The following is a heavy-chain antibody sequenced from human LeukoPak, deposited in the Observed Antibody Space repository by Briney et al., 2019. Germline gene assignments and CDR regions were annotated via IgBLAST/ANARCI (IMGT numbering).Heavy chain of an antibody. CDR1: GDSFNTHW. CDR2: IYPEDSDT. CDR3: AGHRDGYNRD. V-gene: IGHV5-51*01. D-gene: IGHD5-24*01. Sequence: GESLKISCKGTGDSFNTHWIAWVRQMPGRGLELMGVIYPEDSDTRYTPSFQGRVTISADKTINTAYLQWTSLKASDTAMYFCAGHRDGYNRDWGQGTLVIVSS. J-gene: IGHJ4*02.